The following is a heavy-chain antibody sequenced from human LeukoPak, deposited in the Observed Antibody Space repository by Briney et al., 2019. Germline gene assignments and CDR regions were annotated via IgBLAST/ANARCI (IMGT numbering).Heavy chain of an antibody. CDR2: ISYDGSNK. V-gene: IGHV3-30*04. CDR1: GFTFSSYA. CDR3: AKDDAWLQFND. D-gene: IGHD5-24*01. Sequence: GGSLRLSCAASGFTFSSYAMHWVRQAPGKGLEWVAVISYDGSNKYYADSVKGRFTISRDNSENTAYLHMSSLRAGDTAVYFCAKDDAWLQFNDWGQGSLVTVSS. J-gene: IGHJ4*02.